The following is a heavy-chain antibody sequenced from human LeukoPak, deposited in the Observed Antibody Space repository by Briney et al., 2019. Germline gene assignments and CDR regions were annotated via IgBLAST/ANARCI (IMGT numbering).Heavy chain of an antibody. CDR1: GGSISSSSYY. Sequence: SETLSLTCTVSGGSISSSSYYWGWIRQPPGKGLEWIGSIYYSGSTYYNPSLKSRVTISVDTSKNQFSLKLSSVTAADTAVYYCARGIVGARVFDYWGQGTLVTVSS. CDR2: IYYSGST. V-gene: IGHV4-39*01. CDR3: ARGIVGARVFDY. J-gene: IGHJ4*02. D-gene: IGHD1-26*01.